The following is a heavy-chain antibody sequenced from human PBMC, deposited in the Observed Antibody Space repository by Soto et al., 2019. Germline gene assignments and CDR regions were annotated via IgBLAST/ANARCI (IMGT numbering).Heavy chain of an antibody. J-gene: IGHJ5*02. V-gene: IGHV3-9*01. D-gene: IGHD3-22*01. CDR1: GFTFDDYA. CDR3: AKDSSGYYGGWFDP. Sequence: VQLVESGGGLVQPGRSLRLSCAASGFTFDDYAMHWVRQAPGKGLEWVSGISWNSGSIGYADSVKGRFTISRDNAKNSLYLQMNSLRAEDTDLYYCAKDSSGYYGGWFDPWGQGTLVTVSS. CDR2: ISWNSGSI.